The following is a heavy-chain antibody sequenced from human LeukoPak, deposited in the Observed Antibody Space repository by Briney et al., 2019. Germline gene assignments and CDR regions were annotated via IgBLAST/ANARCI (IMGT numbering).Heavy chain of an antibody. CDR2: IYYSGST. CDR3: ARSISSSWFYLDV. D-gene: IGHD6-13*01. CDR1: GGSISSYY. V-gene: IGHV4-59*01. J-gene: IGHJ6*02. Sequence: PSESLSLTCTVSGGSISSYYWSWIRQPPGKGPEWIGYIYYSGSTNYNPSLKSRVTISVDTSKNHFSLKLSSVTAADTAVYYCARSISSSWFYLDVWGQGTTVTVSS.